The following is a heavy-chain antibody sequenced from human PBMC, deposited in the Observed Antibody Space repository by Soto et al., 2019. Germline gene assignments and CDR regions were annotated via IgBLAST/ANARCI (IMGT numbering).Heavy chain of an antibody. CDR1: GFTFSSYA. J-gene: IGHJ4*02. Sequence: EVQLLESGGGLVQPGGSLRLSCAASGFTFSSYAMSWVRQAPGKGLEWVSAISGSGGSTYYADSVKGRFTISRDNSKNTPYLQMNSLRAEDTAVYYCAKPLSLYYYDSSGQDYWGQGTLVTVSS. CDR3: AKPLSLYYYDSSGQDY. D-gene: IGHD3-22*01. CDR2: ISGSGGST. V-gene: IGHV3-23*01.